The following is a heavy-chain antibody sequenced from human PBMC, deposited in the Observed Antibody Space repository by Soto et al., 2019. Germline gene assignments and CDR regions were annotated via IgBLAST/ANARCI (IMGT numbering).Heavy chain of an antibody. CDR1: GFSFTDFW. CDR2: IYPGDSDT. CDR3: ARRSRGGYCSGGDCYSFGGLDV. V-gene: IGHV5-51*01. J-gene: IGHJ6*02. Sequence: GESLKISCEGSGFSFTDFWIGWVRQMPGKGLEWMGIIYPGDSDTRYSPSFRGQVIISADKSISTAYLQWSSLKASDTAMYYCARRSRGGYCSGGDCYSFGGLDVWGHGTSVTVSS. D-gene: IGHD2-15*01.